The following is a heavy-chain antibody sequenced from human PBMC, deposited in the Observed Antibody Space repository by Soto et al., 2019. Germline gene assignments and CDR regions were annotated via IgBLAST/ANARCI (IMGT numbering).Heavy chain of an antibody. J-gene: IGHJ4*02. D-gene: IGHD2-15*01. CDR1: GFTFTSSA. V-gene: IGHV1-58*01. Sequence: QMQLVQSGPEVKKPGTSVKVSCKASGFTFTSSAVQWVRQARGQRLEWIGWIVVGSGNTNYAQKFQERVTITRDMSTSTAYMELSSLRSEDTAVDYCAAGGSLGYCSGGSCYTNFDYWGQGTLVTVSS. CDR3: AAGGSLGYCSGGSCYTNFDY. CDR2: IVVGSGNT.